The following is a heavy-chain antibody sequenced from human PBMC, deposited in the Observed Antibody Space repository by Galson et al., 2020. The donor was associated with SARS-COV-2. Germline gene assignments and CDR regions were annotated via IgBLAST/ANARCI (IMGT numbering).Heavy chain of an antibody. V-gene: IGHV3-49*04. CDR3: LTFGGLVAIDY. CDR1: GFTFGDYA. Sequence: TGGSLRLSCTASGFTFGDYAMSWVRQAPGKGLEWVGFIRSIAYGATTEYDASVKGRFTISRDDSRSIAYLQMNSLKTDDTAVYYCLTFGGLVAIDYWGQGTLVTVSS. J-gene: IGHJ4*02. CDR2: IRSIAYGATT. D-gene: IGHD3-16*02.